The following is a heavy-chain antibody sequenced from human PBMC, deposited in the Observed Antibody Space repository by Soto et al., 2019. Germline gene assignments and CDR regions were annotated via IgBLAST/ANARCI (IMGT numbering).Heavy chain of an antibody. Sequence: PGESLKISCKVSGYSFVNYWIGWVRQMPGKGLEWMGIIYPADSDTRYSPSFQGQVTISADKSINTAYLQWSSLQASDTATYYCARSRIIGMTWSFDEWGQGSLVTVSS. CDR3: ARSRIIGMTWSFDE. V-gene: IGHV5-51*01. CDR1: GYSFVNYW. D-gene: IGHD1-20*01. CDR2: IYPADSDT. J-gene: IGHJ4*02.